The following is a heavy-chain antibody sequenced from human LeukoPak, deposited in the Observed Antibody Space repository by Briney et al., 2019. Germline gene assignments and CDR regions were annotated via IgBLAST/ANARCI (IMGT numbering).Heavy chain of an antibody. CDR1: GFAFSTYG. V-gene: IGHV3-30*02. CDR3: AKGVLAGPTP. Sequence: PGGSLRLSCAASGFAFSTYGMHWVRQAPGKGLEWVAFIRYDGSNKYYADSVKGRFTISRDNSKNTLYLQMDSLRAEDTAVYYCAKGVLAGPTPWGQGTLVTVSS. D-gene: IGHD1-1*01. J-gene: IGHJ5*02. CDR2: IRYDGSNK.